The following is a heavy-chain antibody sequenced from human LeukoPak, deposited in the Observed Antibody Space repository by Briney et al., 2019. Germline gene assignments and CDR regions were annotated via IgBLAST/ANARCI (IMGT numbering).Heavy chain of an antibody. J-gene: IGHJ3*02. CDR2: ISAYNGNT. D-gene: IGHD2-21*02. Sequence: ASVKVSCKASGYTFTSYGISWVRQAPGQGLEWMGWISAYNGNTNYAQKLQGRVTMTTDTSTSTAYMELRSLRSDDTAVYYCARAPLLACSGDCFDAFDIWGQGTMVTVSS. CDR3: ARAPLLACSGDCFDAFDI. V-gene: IGHV1-18*01. CDR1: GYTFTSYG.